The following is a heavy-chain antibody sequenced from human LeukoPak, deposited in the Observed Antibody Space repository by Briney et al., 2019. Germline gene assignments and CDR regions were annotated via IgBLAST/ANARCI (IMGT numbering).Heavy chain of an antibody. CDR2: INPNSGGT. D-gene: IGHD6-19*01. J-gene: IGHJ4*02. Sequence: GASVKVSCKASGYTFTGYYMHWVRQAPGQGLEWMGWINPNSGGTNYAQKFQGRVTMTRDTSTSTAYMELRSLRSDDTAVYYCARGEVGQRAVASHSIFDYWGQGTLVTVSS. V-gene: IGHV1-2*02. CDR1: GYTFTGYY. CDR3: ARGEVGQRAVASHSIFDY.